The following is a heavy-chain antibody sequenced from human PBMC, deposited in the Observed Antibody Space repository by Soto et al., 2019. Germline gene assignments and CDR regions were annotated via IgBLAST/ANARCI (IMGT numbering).Heavy chain of an antibody. CDR3: AKDRGYSYGFDY. J-gene: IGHJ4*02. CDR1: GFTFSSYG. CDR2: ISYDGSNK. Sequence: LRLSCAASGFTFSSYGMHWVRQAPGKGLEWVAVISYDGSNKYYADSVKGRFTISRDNSKNTLYLQMNSLRAEDTAVYYCAKDRGYSYGFDYWGQGTLVTVSS. V-gene: IGHV3-30*18. D-gene: IGHD5-18*01.